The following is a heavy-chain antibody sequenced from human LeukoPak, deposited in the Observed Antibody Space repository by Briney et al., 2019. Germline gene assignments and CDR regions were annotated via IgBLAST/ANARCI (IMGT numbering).Heavy chain of an antibody. Sequence: GGSLRLSCTVSGFPFSDFAMSWVRQAPGKRLKWISTISGGGDNTYFADSVKGRFTISRDNSKNTLFLQMVSLRAEDTAVYYCAKFEGALLGNYYMDVWGKGTTVTVSS. J-gene: IGHJ6*03. CDR1: GFPFSDFA. CDR3: AKFEGALLGNYYMDV. V-gene: IGHV3-23*01. CDR2: ISGGGDNT.